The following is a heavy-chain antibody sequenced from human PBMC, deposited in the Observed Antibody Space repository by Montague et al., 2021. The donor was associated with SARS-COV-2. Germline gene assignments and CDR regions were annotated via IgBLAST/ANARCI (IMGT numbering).Heavy chain of an antibody. V-gene: IGHV3-23*01. CDR3: ATYRNNWFQLDF. Sequence: SLRLSCAASGFTFTSYSMGWVRQAPGKGLEWVLGIGNSGGRTYYADSVKGRFTISRDNSKNTLCLQMNSLRAEDTAIYYCATYRNNWFQLDFWGQGTLVTVSS. D-gene: IGHD6-13*01. J-gene: IGHJ4*02. CDR2: IGNSGGRT. CDR1: GFTFTSYS.